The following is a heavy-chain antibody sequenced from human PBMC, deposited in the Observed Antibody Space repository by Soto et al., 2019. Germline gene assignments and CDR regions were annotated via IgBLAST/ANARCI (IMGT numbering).Heavy chain of an antibody. D-gene: IGHD6-19*01. CDR2: ISGSGGST. J-gene: IGHJ4*02. V-gene: IGHV3-23*01. Sequence: GGSLRLSCAASGFTFSSYAMSWVRQAPGKGLEWVSAISGSGGSTYYADSVKGRFTISRDNSKNTLYLQMNSLRAEDTAVYYCAKEQEFQSKGWYVNLKARGGEYFDYWGQGTLVTVSS. CDR3: AKEQEFQSKGWYVNLKARGGEYFDY. CDR1: GFTFSSYA.